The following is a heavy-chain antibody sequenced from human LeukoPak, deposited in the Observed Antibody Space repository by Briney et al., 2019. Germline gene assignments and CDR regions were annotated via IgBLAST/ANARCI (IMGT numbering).Heavy chain of an antibody. V-gene: IGHV3-7*01. Sequence: GGSLRLSCAASGLTFSNYWMSWVRQAPGRGLEWVANINQDGSEKYYVDSVKGRFTISRDNAKYSLYLQMNSLRAEDTAVYYCARGGYCSSGICYSYNAFDVWGQGTMVTVSS. CDR1: GLTFSNYW. D-gene: IGHD2-15*01. CDR2: INQDGSEK. J-gene: IGHJ3*01. CDR3: ARGGYCSSGICYSYNAFDV.